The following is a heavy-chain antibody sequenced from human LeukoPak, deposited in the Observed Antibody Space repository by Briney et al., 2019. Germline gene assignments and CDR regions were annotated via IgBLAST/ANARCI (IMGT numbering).Heavy chain of an antibody. J-gene: IGHJ4*02. CDR3: ARGIRFGELTPDY. Sequence: SVKVSCKASGGTFSSYAISWVRQAPGQGLEWMGGIIPIFGTANYAQKFQGRVTITADESTSTAYMELSSLRSEDTAVYYCARGIRFGELTPDYWGQGTLVTVSS. CDR1: GGTFSSYA. CDR2: IIPIFGTA. V-gene: IGHV1-69*13. D-gene: IGHD3-10*01.